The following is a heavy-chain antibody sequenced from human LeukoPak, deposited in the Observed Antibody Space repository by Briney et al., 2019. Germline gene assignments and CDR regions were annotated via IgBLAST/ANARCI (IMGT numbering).Heavy chain of an antibody. Sequence: SETLSLTCSVSGVSISSGSYYWGWIRQPPGKGLEWIGSVHYSGSAHYNPSLKSRVTMSVDTSKNQFSLKLSSVTAADTAVYYCARELGGIVYTNWFGPWGQGTLVTVSS. CDR1: GVSISSGSYY. CDR3: ARELGGIVYTNWFGP. D-gene: IGHD1-26*01. V-gene: IGHV4-39*07. CDR2: VHYSGSA. J-gene: IGHJ5*02.